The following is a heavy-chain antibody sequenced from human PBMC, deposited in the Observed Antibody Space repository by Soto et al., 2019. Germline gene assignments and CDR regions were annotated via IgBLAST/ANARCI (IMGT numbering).Heavy chain of an antibody. V-gene: IGHV4-31*03. CDR2: IYYSGST. D-gene: IGHD3-10*01. CDR3: ARDYGSGDYYYGMDV. J-gene: IGHJ6*02. CDR1: GGSVSSGSYY. Sequence: SETLSLTCTVSGGSVSSGSYYWSWIRQPPGKGLEWIGYIYYSGSTYYNPSLKSRITISVDTSKNQFSLKLSSVTAADTVLYYCARDYGSGDYYYGMDVWGQGTTVTVSS.